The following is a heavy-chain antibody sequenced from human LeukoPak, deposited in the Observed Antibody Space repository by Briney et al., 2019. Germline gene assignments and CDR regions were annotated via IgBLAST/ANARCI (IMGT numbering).Heavy chain of an antibody. CDR3: ARGLLRYFDWLSFRGDY. CDR1: GYAFTSYD. CDR2: MNPNSGNT. J-gene: IGHJ4*02. D-gene: IGHD3-9*01. Sequence: ASVKVSCKASGYAFTSYDINWVRQATGQGLEWMGWMNPNSGNTGYAQKFQGRVTMTRNTPISTAYMELSSLRSEDTAVYYCARGLLRYFDWLSFRGDYWGQGTLVTVSS. V-gene: IGHV1-8*01.